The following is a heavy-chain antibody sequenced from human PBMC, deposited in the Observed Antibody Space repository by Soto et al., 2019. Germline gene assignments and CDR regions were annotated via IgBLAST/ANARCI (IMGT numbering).Heavy chain of an antibody. J-gene: IGHJ4*02. Sequence: SETLSRTCTVSGGSISSYYWGWIRQPAGKGLEWIGRIYTSGSTNYNPSLKSRVTMSVDTSKNQFSLKLSSVTAADTAVYYCARGGGYDSSGYTFDYWGQGTLVTVSS. V-gene: IGHV4-4*07. D-gene: IGHD3-22*01. CDR1: GGSISSYY. CDR3: ARGGGYDSSGYTFDY. CDR2: IYTSGST.